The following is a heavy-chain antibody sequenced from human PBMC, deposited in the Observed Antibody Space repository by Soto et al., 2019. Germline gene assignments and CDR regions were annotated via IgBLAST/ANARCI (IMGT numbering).Heavy chain of an antibody. J-gene: IGHJ6*03. Sequence: GASVKGSCEASGYTFTGYYMHWVRQAPGQGLEWMGWINPNSGGTNYAQKFQGWVTMTRDTSISTAYMELSRLRSDDTAVYYCARGATVTSYYYYMDVWGKGTTVTVSS. CDR1: GYTFTGYY. V-gene: IGHV1-2*04. CDR3: ARGATVTSYYYYMDV. CDR2: INPNSGGT. D-gene: IGHD4-4*01.